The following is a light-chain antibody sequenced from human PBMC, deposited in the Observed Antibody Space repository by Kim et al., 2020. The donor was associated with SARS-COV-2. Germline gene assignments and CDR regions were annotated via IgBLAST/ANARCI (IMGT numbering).Light chain of an antibody. J-gene: IGKJ1*01. CDR3: QQYGTSPWT. Sequence: SAENRAPLPRRASQSVRSSYLAWYQQKSGQAPRLLIYGASSRATGIPDRFSGSGSGTDFTLTISRLEPEDFAVYYCQQYGTSPWTFGQGTKVDIK. CDR1: QSVRSSY. CDR2: GAS. V-gene: IGKV3-20*01.